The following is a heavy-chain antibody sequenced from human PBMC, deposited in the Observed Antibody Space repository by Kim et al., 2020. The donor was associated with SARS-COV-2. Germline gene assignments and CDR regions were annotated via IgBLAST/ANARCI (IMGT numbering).Heavy chain of an antibody. J-gene: IGHJ3*02. CDR3: AMGNSHECYI. CDR2: INSDGSST. Sequence: GGSLRLSCAASGFTFSSYWMHWVRQAPGKGLMWVSRINSDGSSTSYADSVKGRFTISRDNAKNTLYLQMNTLRVEDTAIYYCAMGNSHECYIWGQGTMVTVSS. CDR1: GFTFSSYW. V-gene: IGHV3-74*01. D-gene: IGHD3-3*01.